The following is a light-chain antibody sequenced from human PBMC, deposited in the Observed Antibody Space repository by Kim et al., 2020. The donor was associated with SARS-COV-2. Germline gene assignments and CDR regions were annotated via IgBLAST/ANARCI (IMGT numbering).Light chain of an antibody. CDR3: QQNYMTPFT. J-gene: IGKJ3*01. CDR1: QSIGIY. CDR2: AAS. V-gene: IGKV1-39*01. Sequence: DIQMTQSPSSLSASLGDRVTITCRASQSIGIYLNWYLHKPGKAPKLLIYAASSLQTGVPSRFSGSRSGTEFTLTISSLQPEDFATYYCQQNYMTPFTFGPGTKVDIK.